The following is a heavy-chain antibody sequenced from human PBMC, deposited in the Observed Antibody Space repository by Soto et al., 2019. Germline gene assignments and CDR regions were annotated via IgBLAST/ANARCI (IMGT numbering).Heavy chain of an antibody. D-gene: IGHD3-3*01. V-gene: IGHV2-5*02. Sequence: QITLNESGPTQVKPRQTLTLTCTFSGFSLTTSGVGVGWIRQSPVKAPEWLALIYWDDDKRYSPSLKSRLTITKDTSKSQVVLTMADLDPADTATYYCAHRVLRTVFGLVTTTAIYFDFWGQGTPVAVSS. CDR2: IYWDDDK. CDR3: AHRVLRTVFGLVTTTAIYFDF. J-gene: IGHJ4*02. CDR1: GFSLTTSGVG.